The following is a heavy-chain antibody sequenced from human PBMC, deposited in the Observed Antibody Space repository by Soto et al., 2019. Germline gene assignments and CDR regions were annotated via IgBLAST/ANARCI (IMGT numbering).Heavy chain of an antibody. CDR1: GFAFSSYG. J-gene: IGHJ4*02. CDR2: ISYDGSNK. Sequence: HPGGSLRLSCAASGFAFSSYGMHWVRQAPGKGLEWVAVISYDGSNKYYADSVKGRFTISRDNSKNTLYLQMNSLRAEDTAVYYCAKDRAYDSSGYYTFTDFDYWGQGTLVTVSS. D-gene: IGHD3-22*01. V-gene: IGHV3-30*18. CDR3: AKDRAYDSSGYYTFTDFDY.